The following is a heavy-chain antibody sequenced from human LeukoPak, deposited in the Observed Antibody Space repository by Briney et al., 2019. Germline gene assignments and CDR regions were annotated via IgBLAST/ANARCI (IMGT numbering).Heavy chain of an antibody. Sequence: GGSLRLSCAASGFTFSSYAMHWVRQAPGKGLEWVAVISYDGSNKYYADSVKGRFTISRDNSKNTLYLQMNSLRAEDTAVYYCARDKSVAGPFDYWGQGTLVTVSS. CDR1: GFTFSSYA. V-gene: IGHV3-30-3*01. CDR2: ISYDGSNK. D-gene: IGHD6-19*01. J-gene: IGHJ4*02. CDR3: ARDKSVAGPFDY.